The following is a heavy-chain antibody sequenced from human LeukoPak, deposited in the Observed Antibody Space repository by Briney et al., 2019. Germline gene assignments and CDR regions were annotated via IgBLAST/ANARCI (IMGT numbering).Heavy chain of an antibody. V-gene: IGHV1-2*02. D-gene: IGHD3-22*01. CDR3: ARAPDSSGYYATYYYYYMDV. CDR2: INPNSGGT. J-gene: IGHJ6*03. CDR1: GYTFTGYY. Sequence: ASVKVSCKASGYTFTGYYMHWVRQAPGQGLEWMGWINPNSGGTNYAQKFQGRVTTTRDTSISTAYMELSRLRSDDTAVYYCARAPDSSGYYATYYYYYMDVWGKGTTVTVSS.